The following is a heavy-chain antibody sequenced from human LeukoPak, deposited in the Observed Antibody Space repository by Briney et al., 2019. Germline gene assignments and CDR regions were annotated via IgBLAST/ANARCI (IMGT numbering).Heavy chain of an antibody. CDR3: AKAWSSARPYYFDY. V-gene: IGHV3-33*06. CDR2: IWYDGSNK. Sequence: GGSLRLSCAASGFTFSSYGMHWVRQAPGKGLEWVAVIWYDGSNKYYADSVKGRFTISRHNSKNTLYLQMNSLRAEDTAVYYCAKAWSSARPYYFDYWGQGTLVTVSS. J-gene: IGHJ4*02. CDR1: GFTFSSYG. D-gene: IGHD6-6*01.